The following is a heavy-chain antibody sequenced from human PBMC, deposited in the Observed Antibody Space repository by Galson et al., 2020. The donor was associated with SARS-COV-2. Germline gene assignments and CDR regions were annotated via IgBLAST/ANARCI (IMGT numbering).Heavy chain of an antibody. CDR3: ARGAPGTGTFYLDY. J-gene: IGHJ4*01. Sequence: GGSLRLSCEASGYRFISYWIAWVRQVPGKGLEWMGMIYPGDSDIQYSPSFQGQVTISADKSTTTAYLQWTSLKASDTAIYFCARGAPGTGTFYLDYWGHGTLVTVAS. V-gene: IGHV5-51*01. D-gene: IGHD6-13*01. CDR2: IYPGDSDI. CDR1: GYRFISYW.